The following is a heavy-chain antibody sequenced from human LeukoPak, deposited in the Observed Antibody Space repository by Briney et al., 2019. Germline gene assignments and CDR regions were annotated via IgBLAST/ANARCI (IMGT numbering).Heavy chain of an antibody. Sequence: GGSLRLSCAASGFTFSSYAMRWVRKAPGKGLVGVPPFSGRGGRTYYADSVEGRFTNSRDNTKNTLYLQMNSLRAEDTAVYYCAKDSSALGGYNSLDYWGQGTLVTVSS. CDR2: FSGRGGRT. J-gene: IGHJ4*02. CDR1: GFTFSSYA. CDR3: AKDSSALGGYNSLDY. V-gene: IGHV3-23*01. D-gene: IGHD6-13*01.